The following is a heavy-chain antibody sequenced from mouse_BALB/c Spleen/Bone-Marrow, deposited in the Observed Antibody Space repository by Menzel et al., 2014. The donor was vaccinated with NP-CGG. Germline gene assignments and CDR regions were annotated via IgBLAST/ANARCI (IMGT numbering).Heavy chain of an antibody. V-gene: IGHV1S81*02. Sequence: QVHVMQSGAELVKSGASVKLSCKASGYTFTGYWMHWVKQRPGQGLEWIGEINPSNGRTNYNEKFKSMATLTVDKSSRPGYMQLSRLTSEDSAVFYCASLIYGSSYIVYFWGLGTLVTGSS. D-gene: IGHD1-1*01. CDR1: GYTFTGYW. CDR2: INPSNGRT. J-gene: IGHJ4*01. CDR3: ASLIYGSSYIVYF.